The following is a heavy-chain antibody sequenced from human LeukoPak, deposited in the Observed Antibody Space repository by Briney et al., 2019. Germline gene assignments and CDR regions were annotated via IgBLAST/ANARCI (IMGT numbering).Heavy chain of an antibody. Sequence: SETLSLTCTVSGGSISSSSYYWGWIRQPPGKGLEWIGSIYYSGSTNYNPSLKSRVTISVDTSKNQFSLKLSSVTAADTAVYYCARGQTVAGTPIYDYWGQGTLVTVSS. CDR1: GGSISSSSYY. J-gene: IGHJ4*02. CDR2: IYYSGST. CDR3: ARGQTVAGTPIYDY. D-gene: IGHD6-19*01. V-gene: IGHV4-39*07.